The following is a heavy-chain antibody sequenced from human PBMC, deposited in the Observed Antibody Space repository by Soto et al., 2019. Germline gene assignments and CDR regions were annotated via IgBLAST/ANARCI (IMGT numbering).Heavy chain of an antibody. J-gene: IGHJ6*02. CDR3: ATDSSHDIYYYGMDV. Sequence: ASVKVSCKASGYTFTSYYMHWVRQAPGQGLEGMGIINPSGGSTSYAQKFQGRVTMTRDTSTSTVYMELSSLRSEDTAVYYCATDSSHDIYYYGMDVWGQGTTVTVSS. CDR2: INPSGGST. CDR1: GYTFTSYY. D-gene: IGHD3-9*01. V-gene: IGHV1-46*01.